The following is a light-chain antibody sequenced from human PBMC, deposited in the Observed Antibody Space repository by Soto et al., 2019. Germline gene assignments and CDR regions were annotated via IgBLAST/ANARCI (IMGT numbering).Light chain of an antibody. V-gene: IGLV2-14*03. CDR2: DVT. J-gene: IGLJ2*01. CDR3: SSYSSSTTHVV. Sequence: QSALTQPASVSGSPGRSVTISCPGTSTDVGDFNYVSWYQHLPGRAPKLIIYDVTNRPSGISYRFSASKSARTASLTISGLQAEDEADYYCSSYSSSTTHVVFGGGTKVTVL. CDR1: STDVGDFNY.